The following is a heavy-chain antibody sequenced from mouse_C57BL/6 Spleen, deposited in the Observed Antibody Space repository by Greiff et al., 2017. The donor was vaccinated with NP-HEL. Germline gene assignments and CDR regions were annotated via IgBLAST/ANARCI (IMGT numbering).Heavy chain of an antibody. CDR1: GYTFTSYW. CDR2: IDPSDSET. CDR3: ARSAPHYGYDWFAY. V-gene: IGHV1-52*01. J-gene: IGHJ3*01. Sequence: QVQLQQPGAELVRPGSSVKLSCKASGYTFTSYWMHWVKQRPIQGLEWIGNIDPSDSETHYNQKFKDKATLTVDKSSSTAYMQLSSLTSEDSAVYYCARSAPHYGYDWFAYWGQGTLVTVSA. D-gene: IGHD2-2*01.